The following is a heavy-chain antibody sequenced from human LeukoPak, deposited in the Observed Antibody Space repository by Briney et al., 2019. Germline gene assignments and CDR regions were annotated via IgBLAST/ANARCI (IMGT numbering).Heavy chain of an antibody. J-gene: IGHJ6*03. CDR3: ARHRIRYDFWSGLHYMDV. CDR1: GGSFSGYY. CDR2: INHSGST. Sequence: SETLSLTCAVYGGSFSGYYWSWIRQPPGKGLEWIGEINHSGSTNYNPSLKSRVTISVDTSKNQFSLKLSSVTAADTAVYYCARHRIRYDFWSGLHYMDVWGKGTTVTVSS. D-gene: IGHD3-3*01. V-gene: IGHV4-34*01.